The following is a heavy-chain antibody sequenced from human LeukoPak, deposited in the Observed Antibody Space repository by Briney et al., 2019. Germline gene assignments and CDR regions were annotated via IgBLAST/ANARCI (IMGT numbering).Heavy chain of an antibody. D-gene: IGHD6-6*01. CDR1: GFTFNTYE. CDR2: ISSSSSNI. CDR3: ARGGAARPDY. J-gene: IGHJ4*02. V-gene: IGHV3-48*03. Sequence: PGGSLRLSCAASGFTFNTYEMNWVRQAPGKGLEWVSYISSSSSNINYADSVRGRFTISRDNAKNSLYLHMDSLRVEDMAVYYCARGGAARPDYWGQGTLVTVSS.